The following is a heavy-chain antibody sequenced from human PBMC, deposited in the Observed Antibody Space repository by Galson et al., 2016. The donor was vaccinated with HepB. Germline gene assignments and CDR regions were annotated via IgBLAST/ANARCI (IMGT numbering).Heavy chain of an antibody. J-gene: IGHJ4*02. D-gene: IGHD3-10*01. CDR1: GFSFSSHG. CDR2: IWFDGSYK. CDR3: TRDYYGSLDH. Sequence: SLRLSCAASGFSFSSHGMSWVRQAPGKGLEWVAGIWFDGSYKYYTDSVKGRFTISRDNSKNTLYLHMSGLRAEDTAVYYCTRDYYGSLDHWGQGTLVTVSS. V-gene: IGHV3-33*08.